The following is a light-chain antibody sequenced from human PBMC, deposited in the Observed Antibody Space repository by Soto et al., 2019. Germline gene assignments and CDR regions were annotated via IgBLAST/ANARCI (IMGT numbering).Light chain of an antibody. J-gene: IGKJ2*01. CDR2: LGS. Sequence: DIVMTQSPLSLPVTPGEPASISCRSSQSLLHSNGKTFLDWYVQKSGQSPHVLIYLGSNRASGVSDRFSGSWSGTDFTLQISRVEAEDVGVYYCMQALLTPYTFGQGTKLEIK. V-gene: IGKV2-28*01. CDR1: QSLLHSNGKTF. CDR3: MQALLTPYT.